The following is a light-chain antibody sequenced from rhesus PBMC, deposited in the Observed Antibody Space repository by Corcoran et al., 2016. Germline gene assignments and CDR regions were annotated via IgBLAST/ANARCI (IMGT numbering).Light chain of an antibody. Sequence: QAALTQPRSVSGSPGQSVTLSCPGTSSDIGGYNYVSWYQQYPGSAPKLMIYQVTKRPSGVSDRFSGSRSGNTASLTISGLQAEDEADYYCSSYAGSNTYLFGSGTKLTVL. CDR2: QVT. V-gene: IGLV2-32*02. CDR1: SSDIGGYNY. CDR3: SSYAGSNTYL. J-gene: IGLJ6*01.